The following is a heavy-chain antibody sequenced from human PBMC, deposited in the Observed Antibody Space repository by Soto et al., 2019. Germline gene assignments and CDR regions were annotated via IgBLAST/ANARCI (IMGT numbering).Heavy chain of an antibody. D-gene: IGHD3-22*01. CDR3: AREAIGLHWFDP. CDR2: ISSSSSTI. CDR1: GFTFSSYS. Sequence: EVQLVESGGGLVQPGGSLRLSCAASGFTFSSYSMNWVRQAPGKGLEWVSYISSSSSTIYYADSVKGRFTISRDNAKNSLYLQMNSLRDEETAVYYCAREAIGLHWFDPWGQGTLVTVSS. V-gene: IGHV3-48*02. J-gene: IGHJ5*02.